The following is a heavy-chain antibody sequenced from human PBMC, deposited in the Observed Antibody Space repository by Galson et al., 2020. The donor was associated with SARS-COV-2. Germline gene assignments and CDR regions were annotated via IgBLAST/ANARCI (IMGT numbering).Heavy chain of an antibody. CDR2: ISSSSSYI. CDR3: ARYSSGYYFDY. J-gene: IGHJ4*02. Sequence: TGGSLRLSCAASGFTFSSYSMNWVRQAPGKGLEWVSSISSSSSYIYYADSVKGRFTISRDNAKNSLYLQMNSLRAEDTAVYYCARYSSGYYFDYWGQGTLVTVSS. CDR1: GFTFSSYS. V-gene: IGHV3-21*01. D-gene: IGHD6-19*01.